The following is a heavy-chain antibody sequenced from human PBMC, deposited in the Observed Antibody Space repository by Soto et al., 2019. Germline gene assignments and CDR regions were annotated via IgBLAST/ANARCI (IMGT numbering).Heavy chain of an antibody. V-gene: IGHV3-64*01. CDR1: GFTFSSYA. CDR3: ARRIPFGYGMDV. J-gene: IGHJ6*02. CDR2: ITSTGDNT. Sequence: VQLVESGGGLVQPGGSLRLSCAASGFTFSSYAMHWVRQAPGKGLEYVSAITSTGDNTDYASSVKGRFTISRDNSKNTLYLQMGSLRAEDMAVYYCARRIPFGYGMDVWGQGTRSPSP. D-gene: IGHD2-21*01.